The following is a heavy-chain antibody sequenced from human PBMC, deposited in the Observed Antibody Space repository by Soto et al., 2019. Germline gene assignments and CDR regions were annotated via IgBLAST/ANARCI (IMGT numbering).Heavy chain of an antibody. V-gene: IGHV1-46*01. J-gene: IGHJ4*02. CDR3: ARDFNSSGLDY. CDR1: GYTFASIV. CDR2: INTSGGST. Sequence: ASVKVSCKASGYTFASIVIHWVRQAPGQRLEWMGIINTSGGSTNYAQKFQGRITMTRDTSTSTVYMELSSLRSEDTAVYYCARDFNSSGLDYWGQGTLVTVSS. D-gene: IGHD6-19*01.